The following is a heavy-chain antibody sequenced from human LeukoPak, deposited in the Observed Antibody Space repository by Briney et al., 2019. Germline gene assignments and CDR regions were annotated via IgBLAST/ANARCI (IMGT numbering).Heavy chain of an antibody. V-gene: IGHV4-38-2*01. CDR3: ARAVLH. J-gene: IGHJ4*02. CDR1: ADSISGYY. D-gene: IGHD3-10*01. CDR2: IYHSGTT. Sequence: SETLSLTCAVSADSISGYYWSWIRQPPGKGLEWIGSIYHSGTTYYNPSLKGRVTISVDTSKNQFSLKLSSVTAADTAVYYCARAVLHWGQGTLVTVSS.